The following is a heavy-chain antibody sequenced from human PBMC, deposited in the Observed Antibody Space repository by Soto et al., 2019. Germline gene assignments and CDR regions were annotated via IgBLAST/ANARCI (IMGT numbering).Heavy chain of an antibody. CDR3: ARSVQLERAYYYYMDV. CDR1: GGSISSYY. Sequence: SETLSLTCTVSGGSISSYYWSWIRQPPGKGLEWIGYIYYSGSTNYNPPLKSRVTISVDTSKNQFSLKLSSVTAADTAVYYCARSVQLERAYYYYMDVWGKGTTVTVSS. V-gene: IGHV4-59*08. CDR2: IYYSGST. D-gene: IGHD1-1*01. J-gene: IGHJ6*03.